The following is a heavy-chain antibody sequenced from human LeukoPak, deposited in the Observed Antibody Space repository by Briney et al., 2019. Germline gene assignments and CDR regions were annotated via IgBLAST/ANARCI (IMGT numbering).Heavy chain of an antibody. D-gene: IGHD3-22*01. CDR1: RFTFSSYG. J-gene: IGHJ3*02. V-gene: IGHV3-30*02. CDR3: ARSWYYDSSGPERGFDI. CDR2: IRYDGSNK. Sequence: PGGSLRLSCAASRFTFSSYGMHWVRQAPGKGLEWVAFIRYDGSNKYYADSVKGRFTISRDNSKNTLYLQMYSLRAEDTAVYYCARSWYYDSSGPERGFDIWGQGTMVTVSS.